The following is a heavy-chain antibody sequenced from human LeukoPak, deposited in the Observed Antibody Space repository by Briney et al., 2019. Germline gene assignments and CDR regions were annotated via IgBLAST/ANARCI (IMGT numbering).Heavy chain of an antibody. J-gene: IGHJ1*01. V-gene: IGHV4-34*01. CDR3: ARGERITMIVVVTTGYFQH. Sequence: SETLSLTCAVYGGSFSGYYWSWIRQPPGKGLEWIGESNHSGSTNYNPSLKSRVTISVDTSKNQFSLKLSSVTAADTAVYYCARGERITMIVVVTTGYFQHWGQGTLVTVSS. CDR2: SNHSGST. CDR1: GGSFSGYY. D-gene: IGHD3-22*01.